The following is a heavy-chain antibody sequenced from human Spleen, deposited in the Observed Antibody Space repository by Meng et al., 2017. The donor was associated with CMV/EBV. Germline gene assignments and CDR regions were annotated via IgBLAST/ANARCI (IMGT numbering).Heavy chain of an antibody. CDR3: ARLIPAAMYYYYGMDV. J-gene: IGHJ6*02. CDR2: VSYDGYDK. D-gene: IGHD2-2*01. V-gene: IGHV3-30-3*01. CDR1: GFTFSSYA. Sequence: LSLTCAASGFTFSSYAMHWVRQAPGQGLQWVALVSYDGYDKYYADSVKGRFTVSRDNSKNMLFLQMESLRPEDTSVYYCARLIPAAMYYYYGMDVWGQGTTVTVSS.